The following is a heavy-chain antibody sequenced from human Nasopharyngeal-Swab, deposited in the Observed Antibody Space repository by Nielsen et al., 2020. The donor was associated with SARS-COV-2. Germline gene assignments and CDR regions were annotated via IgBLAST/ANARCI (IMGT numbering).Heavy chain of an antibody. J-gene: IGHJ5*02. D-gene: IGHD3-10*01. CDR1: GYSISSGYY. V-gene: IGHV4-38-2*02. Sequence: SETLSLTCTVSGYSISSGYYWGWIRQPPGKGLEWIGSIYHSGSTYYNPSLKSRVTISVDTSKNQFSLKLSSVTAADTAVYYCARDSHGFGELLIRWFDPWGQGTLVTVSS. CDR3: ARDSHGFGELLIRWFDP. CDR2: IYHSGST.